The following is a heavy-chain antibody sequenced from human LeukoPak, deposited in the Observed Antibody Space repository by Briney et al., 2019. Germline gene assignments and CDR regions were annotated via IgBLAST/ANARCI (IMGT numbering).Heavy chain of an antibody. V-gene: IGHV4-4*07. D-gene: IGHD5-12*01. Sequence: SETLSLTCTVSGGSISSYYWSWIRQPAGKGLEWIGRIYTSGSTNYNPSLKSRVTMSVDTSKNQFSLKLSSVTAADTAVYYCARSVVATIRFDWFDPWGQGTLVTVSS. CDR3: ARSVVATIRFDWFDP. CDR2: IYTSGST. CDR1: GGSISSYY. J-gene: IGHJ5*02.